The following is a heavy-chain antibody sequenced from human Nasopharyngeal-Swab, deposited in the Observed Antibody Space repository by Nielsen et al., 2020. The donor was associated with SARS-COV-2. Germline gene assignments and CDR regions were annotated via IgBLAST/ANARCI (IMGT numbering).Heavy chain of an antibody. CDR3: AKASIVGATDFDY. D-gene: IGHD1-26*01. CDR1: GFTFSSYG. CDR2: ISYDGSNK. Sequence: GGSLRLSCAASGFTFSSYGMHWVRQAPGQGLEGVAVISYDGSNKYYADSVKGRFTISRDNSKNTLYLQMNSLRAEDTAVYYCAKASIVGATDFDYWGQGTLVTVSS. V-gene: IGHV3-30*18. J-gene: IGHJ4*02.